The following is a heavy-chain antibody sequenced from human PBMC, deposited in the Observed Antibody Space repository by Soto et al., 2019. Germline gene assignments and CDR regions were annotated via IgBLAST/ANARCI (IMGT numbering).Heavy chain of an antibody. CDR3: ARDLSSGWYVFDY. CDR2: INPNSGGT. Sequence: ASVKVSCKASGYTFTGYYMHWVRQAPGQGLEWMGWINPNSGGTNYAQKFQGWVTMTRDTSISTAYMELSRLRSDDTAVYYCARDLSSGWYVFDYWGQGTLVTVXS. J-gene: IGHJ4*02. V-gene: IGHV1-2*04. D-gene: IGHD6-19*01. CDR1: GYTFTGYY.